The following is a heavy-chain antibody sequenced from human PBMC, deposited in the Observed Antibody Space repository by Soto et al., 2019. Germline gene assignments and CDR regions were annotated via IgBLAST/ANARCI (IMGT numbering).Heavy chain of an antibody. D-gene: IGHD6-13*01. CDR2: INPNSGVT. CDR3: AREFSSSSRMDV. J-gene: IGHJ6*02. CDR1: GYTFTGYY. V-gene: IGHV1-2*04. Sequence: SVKFSCKASGYTFTGYYMHWVRQAPGQVLECMVWINPNSGVTNDXXKFQGWVXXTRDTSISTAXMELSXLRSDDTAVYYCAREFSSSSRMDVWRQGTTVTXSS.